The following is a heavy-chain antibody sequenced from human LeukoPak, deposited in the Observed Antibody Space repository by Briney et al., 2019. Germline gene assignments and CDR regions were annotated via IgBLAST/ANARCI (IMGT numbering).Heavy chain of an antibody. D-gene: IGHD1-26*01. Sequence: GGSLRLSCTASGFTFSSYWMTWVRQAPGKGLEWVAVIWPDGSNKYYADSVKGRFTISRDNSKNTLYLQMNSLRAEDTAVYYCARASGSYDYWGQGTLVTVSS. CDR1: GFTFSSYW. J-gene: IGHJ4*02. V-gene: IGHV3-33*08. CDR2: IWPDGSNK. CDR3: ARASGSYDY.